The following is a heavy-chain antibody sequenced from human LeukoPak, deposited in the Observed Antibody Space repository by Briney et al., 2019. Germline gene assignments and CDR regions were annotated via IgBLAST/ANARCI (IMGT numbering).Heavy chain of an antibody. Sequence: GESLKISCKGSGYSFTNSWIAWVRQTPGKGLEWMGIIYPGDSDDSDTRYSPSFQDNVTISADKSISTAYLQWSTLKASDTAIYYCAKVMDVERTPTWFDPWGQGTLVTVSS. V-gene: IGHV5-51*01. CDR1: GYSFTNSW. CDR3: AKVMDVERTPTWFDP. CDR2: IYPGDSDDSDT. D-gene: IGHD2-2*03. J-gene: IGHJ5*02.